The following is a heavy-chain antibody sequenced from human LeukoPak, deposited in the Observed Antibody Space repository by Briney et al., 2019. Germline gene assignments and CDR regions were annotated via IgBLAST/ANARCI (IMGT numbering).Heavy chain of an antibody. Sequence: GGSLRLSCAASGFTFSQYTMSWVRQAPGKGLEWVSSISGTGINIYYADSMKGRFTISRDNANNSVYLQMNILRAEDTAYYYFARDPEYAGTSLTESWGPGALVTASS. J-gene: IGHJ5*02. D-gene: IGHD2-2*01. CDR3: ARDPEYAGTSLTES. V-gene: IGHV3-21*04. CDR1: GFTFSQYT. CDR2: ISGTGINI.